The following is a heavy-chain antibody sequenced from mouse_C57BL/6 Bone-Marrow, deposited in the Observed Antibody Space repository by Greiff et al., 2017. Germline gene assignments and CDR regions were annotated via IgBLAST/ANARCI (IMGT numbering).Heavy chain of an antibody. J-gene: IGHJ3*01. V-gene: IGHV5-12*01. CDR3: ARHDWDWFAY. CDR1: GFTFSDYY. D-gene: IGHD4-1*01. Sequence: EVKLVESGGGLVQPGGSLKLSCAASGFTFSDYYMYWVRQTPGKRLEWVAYISNGGGSTYYPDTVKGRFTISRDNAKTTLYLQMSRLKSEDTAMYYCARHDWDWFAYWGQGTLVTVSA. CDR2: ISNGGGST.